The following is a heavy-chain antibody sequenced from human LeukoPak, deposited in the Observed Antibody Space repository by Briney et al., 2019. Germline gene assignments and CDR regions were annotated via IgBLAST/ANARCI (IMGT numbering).Heavy chain of an antibody. CDR3: AGDTVTTSFDY. Sequence: RASVKLSCNASGYTFTSYCISWVRQAPGQGLEWMGWISAYNGNTNYAQKLQGRVTMPTDTSTNTAYMQLRSLRSDDTAVYYCAGDTVTTSFDYWGQGTLVSV. CDR2: ISAYNGNT. V-gene: IGHV1-18*01. CDR1: GYTFTSYC. J-gene: IGHJ4*02. D-gene: IGHD4-17*01.